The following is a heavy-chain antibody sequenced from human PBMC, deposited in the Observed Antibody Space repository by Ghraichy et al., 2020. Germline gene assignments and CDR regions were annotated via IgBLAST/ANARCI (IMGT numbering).Heavy chain of an antibody. J-gene: IGHJ3*02. Sequence: ASVKVSCKASGYTFTSYAMHWVRQAPGQRLEWMGWINAGNGNTKYSQKFQGRVTITRDTSASTAYMELSSLRSEDTAVYYCARGGEYDFWSGTDAFDIWGQGTMVTVSS. CDR3: ARGGEYDFWSGTDAFDI. CDR1: GYTFTSYA. V-gene: IGHV1-3*01. D-gene: IGHD3-3*01. CDR2: INAGNGNT.